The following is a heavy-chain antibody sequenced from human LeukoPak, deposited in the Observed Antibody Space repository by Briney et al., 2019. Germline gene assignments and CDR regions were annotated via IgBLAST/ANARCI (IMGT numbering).Heavy chain of an antibody. CDR1: GYTFTGYY. Sequence: ASVKVSCKASGYTFTGYYMRWVRQAPGQGLEWMGWINPNSGVTKYAQNFQGRVTMTSDTSISTAYMDLSRLRSDDTAVYFCARSPIVVVPTAHDAFDIWGQGTMVTVSS. D-gene: IGHD2-2*01. J-gene: IGHJ3*02. CDR2: INPNSGVT. V-gene: IGHV1-2*02. CDR3: ARSPIVVVPTAHDAFDI.